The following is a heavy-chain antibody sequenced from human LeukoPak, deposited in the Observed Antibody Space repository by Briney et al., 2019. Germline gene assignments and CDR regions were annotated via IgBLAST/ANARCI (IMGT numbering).Heavy chain of an antibody. Sequence: PGGSLRLSCTASGFTFGDYAMNWFRQAPGKGLEWVGFIRSKAYGGTTEYAASVKGRFTISRDDSKSIANLQMNSLKREGTAVYYCTRDRGVYSGYDSHYFDYWGQGTLVTVSS. CDR2: IRSKAYGGTT. V-gene: IGHV3-49*03. CDR3: TRDRGVYSGYDSHYFDY. CDR1: GFTFGDYA. D-gene: IGHD5-12*01. J-gene: IGHJ4*02.